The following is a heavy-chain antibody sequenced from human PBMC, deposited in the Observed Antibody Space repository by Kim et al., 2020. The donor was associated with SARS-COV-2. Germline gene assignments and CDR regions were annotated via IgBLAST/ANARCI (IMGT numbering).Heavy chain of an antibody. CDR3: AKDKARYSSVGFDY. CDR1: GFTFGDYA. Sequence: GGSLRLSCAASGFTFGDYAMHWVRQAPGKGLEWVSGISWNSGSIGYADSVKGRFTISRDNAKNSLYLQMNSLRAEDTALYYCAKDKARYSSVGFDYWGQGTLVTVSS. J-gene: IGHJ4*02. CDR2: ISWNSGSI. D-gene: IGHD6-19*01. V-gene: IGHV3-9*01.